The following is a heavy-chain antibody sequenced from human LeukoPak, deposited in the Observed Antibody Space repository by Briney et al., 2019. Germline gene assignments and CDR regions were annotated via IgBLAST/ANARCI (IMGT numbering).Heavy chain of an antibody. CDR1: GFTFSGSA. V-gene: IGHV3-73*01. Sequence: PGGSLRLSCAASGFTFSGSAMHWVRQASGKGLEWVGRIRSKANSYATAYAASVKGRFTISRDDSKNTAYLQMNSLKTEDTAVYYCTRMGYYDSSGGDAFDIWAQGTMVPVS. D-gene: IGHD3-22*01. CDR2: IRSKANSYAT. CDR3: TRMGYYDSSGGDAFDI. J-gene: IGHJ3*02.